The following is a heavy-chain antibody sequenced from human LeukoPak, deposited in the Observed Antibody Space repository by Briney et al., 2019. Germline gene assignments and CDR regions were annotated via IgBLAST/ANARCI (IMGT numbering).Heavy chain of an antibody. V-gene: IGHV4-39*07. CDR2: IYYSGST. J-gene: IGHJ5*02. CDR3: ARGSSSWYVFWFDP. D-gene: IGHD6-13*01. Sequence: SETLSLTCTVTGGSISSSSYYWGWIRQPPGKGLEWIGSIYYSGSTYYNPSLKSRVTISVDTSKNQFSLKLSSVTAADTAVYYCARGSSSWYVFWFDPWGQGTLVTVSS. CDR1: GGSISSSSYY.